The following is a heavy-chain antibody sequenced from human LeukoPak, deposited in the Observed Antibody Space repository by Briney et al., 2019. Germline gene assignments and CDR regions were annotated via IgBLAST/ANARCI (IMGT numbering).Heavy chain of an antibody. CDR2: IYYSGTT. D-gene: IGHD3-3*01. CDR3: ARAFGGVIINGGWFDP. CDR1: NDSIILGDYY. V-gene: IGHV4-30-4*08. Sequence: SQTLSLTCTVSNDSIILGDYYWSWIRQPPGKGLEWIGYIYYSGTTYYNPSLESRVTISIDTSRNQFSLKLTTMTAADTAVYYCARAFGGVIINGGWFDPWGQGAQVTVSS. J-gene: IGHJ5*02.